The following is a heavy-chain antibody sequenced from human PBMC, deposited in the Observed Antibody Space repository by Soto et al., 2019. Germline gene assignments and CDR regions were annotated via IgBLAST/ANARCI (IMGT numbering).Heavy chain of an antibody. CDR2: IKQDGSEQ. CDR1: GFTFSSCW. V-gene: IGHV3-7*01. Sequence: GGSLRLSCAASGFTFSSCWMSWVRQAPGKGLEWVANIKQDGSEQYYVDSVKGRFTISRDNAKNSLYLQMNSLRAEDTAVYYCARYLGYCTNGVCPGFDPWGQGTLVTVSS. J-gene: IGHJ5*02. CDR3: ARYLGYCTNGVCPGFDP. D-gene: IGHD2-8*01.